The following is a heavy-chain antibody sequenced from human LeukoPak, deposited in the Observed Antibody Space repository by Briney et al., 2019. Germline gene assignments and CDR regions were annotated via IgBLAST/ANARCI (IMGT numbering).Heavy chain of an antibody. CDR2: ISGSSENT. Sequence: ASVKVSCKASGYTFTNYGISWVRQAPGQGLEGMGWISGSSENTDSAQKFQGRVTMTTDTSTSTAYMELRNLRSDDTATYYCARVGRTKVATMAYWGQGTLVTVSS. J-gene: IGHJ4*02. CDR3: ARVGRTKVATMAY. CDR1: GYTFTNYG. V-gene: IGHV1-18*01. D-gene: IGHD5-12*01.